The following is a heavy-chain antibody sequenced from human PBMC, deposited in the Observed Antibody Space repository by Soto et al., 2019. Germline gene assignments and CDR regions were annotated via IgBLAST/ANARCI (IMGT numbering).Heavy chain of an antibody. J-gene: IGHJ5*02. CDR1: GYTFTSYD. Sequence: ASVKVSCKASGYTFTSYDINWVRQATGQGLEWMGWMNPNSGNTGYAQKFQDRVTMTRNTSISTAYMELSSLRSEDTAVYYCARGMGGTYYDILTGYNWFDPWGQGTLVTVSS. CDR2: MNPNSGNT. V-gene: IGHV1-8*01. CDR3: ARGMGGTYYDILTGYNWFDP. D-gene: IGHD3-9*01.